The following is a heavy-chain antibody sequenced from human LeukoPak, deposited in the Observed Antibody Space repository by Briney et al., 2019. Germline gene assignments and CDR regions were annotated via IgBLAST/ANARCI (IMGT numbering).Heavy chain of an antibody. CDR3: ARGAAATFDY. J-gene: IGHJ4*02. CDR2: IYYSGST. V-gene: IGHV4-31*03. Sequence: SETLSVTCTVSGGSISSGGYYWSWIRQHPGKGLEWIGYIYYSGSTYYNPSLKSRVTISVDTSKNQFSLKLSSVTAADTAVYYCARGAAATFDYWGQGTLVTVSS. CDR1: GGSISSGGYY. D-gene: IGHD6-25*01.